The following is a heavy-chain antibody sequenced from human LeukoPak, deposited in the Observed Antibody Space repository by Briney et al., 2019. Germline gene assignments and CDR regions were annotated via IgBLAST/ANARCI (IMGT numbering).Heavy chain of an antibody. CDR2: IYHSGST. V-gene: IGHV4-30-2*01. Sequence: SETLSLTCTVSGGSISSSSYYWSWIRQPPGKGLEWIGYIYHSGSTYYNPSLKSRVTISVDRSKNQFSLKLSSVTAADTAVYYCARVFAEYSSGWYVDYWGQGTLVTVSS. CDR1: GGSISSSSYY. D-gene: IGHD6-19*01. J-gene: IGHJ4*02. CDR3: ARVFAEYSSGWYVDY.